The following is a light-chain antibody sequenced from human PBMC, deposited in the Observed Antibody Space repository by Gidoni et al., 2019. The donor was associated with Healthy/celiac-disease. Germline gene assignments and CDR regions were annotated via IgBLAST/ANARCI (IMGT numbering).Light chain of an antibody. J-gene: IGKJ1*01. CDR3: LQYNKWPPWT. V-gene: IGKV3-15*01. CDR1: QSVSSN. CDR2: GAS. Sequence: EIVMTQSPATLSVSPGERATLSCRASQSVSSNLAWYQQKPGQAPRLLIYGASTRATGIPARFSGSGSVTEFTLTISSLQSEDFAFYYCLQYNKWPPWTFGQXTKVEIK.